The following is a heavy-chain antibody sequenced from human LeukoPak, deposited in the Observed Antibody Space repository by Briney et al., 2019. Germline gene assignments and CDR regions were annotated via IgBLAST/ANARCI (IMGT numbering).Heavy chain of an antibody. CDR3: ARLSTVTTSFDY. Sequence: SETLSLTCTVSGGSITTNNYYWGWIRQPPGKGLEWIGLISYSGSTYYNSSLKSRVTISRETSKNQFSLKVRSVTAADTAVYYCARLSTVTTSFDYWGQGTLVTVSS. D-gene: IGHD4-17*01. J-gene: IGHJ4*02. CDR1: GGSITTNNYY. V-gene: IGHV4-39*01. CDR2: ISYSGST.